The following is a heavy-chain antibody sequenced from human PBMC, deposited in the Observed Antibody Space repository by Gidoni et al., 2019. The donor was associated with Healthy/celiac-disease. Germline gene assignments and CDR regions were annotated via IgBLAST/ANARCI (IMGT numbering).Heavy chain of an antibody. V-gene: IGHV4-34*01. J-gene: IGHJ1*01. CDR2: INHSGST. CDR3: ARGPQVLSEYFQH. CDR1: GGSFSGYY. Sequence: QVQLQQWGAGLLKPSETLSLTCAVYGGSFSGYYSSWIRQPPGKGLEWIGEINHSGSTNYNPSLKSRVTISVDTSKNQFSLKLSSVTAADTAVYYCARGPQVLSEYFQHWGQGTLVTVSS. D-gene: IGHD2-8*01.